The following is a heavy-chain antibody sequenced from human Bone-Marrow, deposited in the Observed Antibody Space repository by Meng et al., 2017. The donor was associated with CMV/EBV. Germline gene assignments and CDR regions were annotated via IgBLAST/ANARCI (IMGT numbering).Heavy chain of an antibody. D-gene: IGHD3-10*01. CDR1: GFTFRSYT. CDR3: ARIRSYFGSGFYSHDAFDI. CDR2: ISSDGSKT. Sequence: SCAASGFTFRSYTIQWVRQAPGKGLEWVAAISSDGSKTHYADSVKGRFTISRDNSKNTLYLQMNSLRAEDTAVFFCARIRSYFGSGFYSHDAFDIWGQGTMVTVSS. V-gene: IGHV3-30-3*01. J-gene: IGHJ3*02.